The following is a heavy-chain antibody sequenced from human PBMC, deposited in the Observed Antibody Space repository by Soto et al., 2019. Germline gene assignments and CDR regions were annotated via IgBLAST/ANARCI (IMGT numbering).Heavy chain of an antibody. CDR2: INAGNGNT. D-gene: IGHD6-6*01. Sequence: ASVKVSCKASGYTFTSYAMHWVRQAPGQRLEWMGWINAGNGNTKYSQKFQGRVTITRDTSASTAYMELSSLRSEDTAVYYCAIPRGRSSPSRWFDPWGQGTLVTVSS. V-gene: IGHV1-3*01. J-gene: IGHJ5*02. CDR1: GYTFTSYA. CDR3: AIPRGRSSPSRWFDP.